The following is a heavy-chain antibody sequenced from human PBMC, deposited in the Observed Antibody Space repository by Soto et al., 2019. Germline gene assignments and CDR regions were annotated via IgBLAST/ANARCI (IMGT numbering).Heavy chain of an antibody. D-gene: IGHD1-1*01. Sequence: QVQLVQSGAEVKKPGSSVKVSCKASGGTFSSYAISWVRQAPGQGLEWMGGIIPIFGTANYAQKFQGRVTITADESTSTAYMELSSLRSEDTAVYYCARPHCPYYQLERGLFDYWGQGTLVTVSS. J-gene: IGHJ4*02. CDR2: IIPIFGTA. V-gene: IGHV1-69*01. CDR3: ARPHCPYYQLERGLFDY. CDR1: GGTFSSYA.